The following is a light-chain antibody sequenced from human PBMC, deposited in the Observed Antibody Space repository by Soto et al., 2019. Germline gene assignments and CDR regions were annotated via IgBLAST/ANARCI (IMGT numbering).Light chain of an antibody. CDR3: SSYGGRNNLL. J-gene: IGLJ2*01. V-gene: IGLV2-14*01. CDR1: NSDIGSYNF. CDR2: EVT. Sequence: QSALTQPASVSGSPGQSITISCAGSNSDIGSYNFVSWYQHHPGKAPKLLIYEVTVRPSGVSPRFSASKSGNTASLTISGLQAEDEADYYCSSYGGRNNLLFGGGTKLTVL.